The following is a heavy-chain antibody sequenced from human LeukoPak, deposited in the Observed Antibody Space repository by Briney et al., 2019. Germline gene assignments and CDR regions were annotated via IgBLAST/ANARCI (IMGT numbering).Heavy chain of an antibody. J-gene: IGHJ4*02. CDR3: ASFTMVRGVPYYFDY. CDR1: GYSFTSYW. D-gene: IGHD3-10*01. CDR2: IYPGDSDT. Sequence: GESLKISCKGSGYSFTSYWIGWVRQMPGKGLEWMGMIYPGDSDTRYSPSFQGQVTISADKSISTAYLQWSSLKASDTAMYYCASFTMVRGVPYYFDYWGQGTLVTVSS. V-gene: IGHV5-51*01.